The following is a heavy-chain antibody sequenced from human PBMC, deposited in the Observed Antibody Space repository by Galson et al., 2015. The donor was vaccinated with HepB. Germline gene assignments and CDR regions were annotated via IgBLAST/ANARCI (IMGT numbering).Heavy chain of an antibody. V-gene: IGHV3-7*01. J-gene: IGHJ6*02. Sequence: SLRLSCAASGFTFSSYWMSWVRQAPGKGLEWVANIKQDGSEKYYVDSVKGRFTISRDNAKNSLYLQMNSLRAEDTAVYYCARDSTLGSGGGYYYGMDVWGQGTTVTVSS. D-gene: IGHD2/OR15-2a*01. CDR3: ARDSTLGSGGGYYYGMDV. CDR2: IKQDGSEK. CDR1: GFTFSSYW.